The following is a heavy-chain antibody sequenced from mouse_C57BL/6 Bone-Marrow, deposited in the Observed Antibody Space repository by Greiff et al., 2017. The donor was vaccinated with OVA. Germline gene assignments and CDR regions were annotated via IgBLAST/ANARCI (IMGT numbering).Heavy chain of an antibody. D-gene: IGHD1-1*01. Sequence: VQLQQSGPVLVKPGPSVKISCKASGFTFTDYYMHWVTQSHGKSLEWIGLVYPYNGGTSYNQKFKGKATLTVDTSSSTAYMELTRLNSEDSAFYYCARGTTVVATGDYAMDYWGHGPSVTVAS. V-gene: IGHV1-36*01. CDR2: VYPYNGGT. CDR1: GFTFTDYY. CDR3: ARGTTVVATGDYAMDY. J-gene: IGHJ4*01.